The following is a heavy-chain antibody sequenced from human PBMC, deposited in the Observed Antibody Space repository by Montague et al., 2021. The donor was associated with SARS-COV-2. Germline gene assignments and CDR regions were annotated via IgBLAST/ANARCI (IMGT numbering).Heavy chain of an antibody. Sequence: SETLSLTCTVSISSSRYYWDWIRQPPGKGLEWIGSMYYSRNTYYNPSLKSRVTISVDTSKNQFSLKLSSVTAADTAVYYCARGRWEPVLGVLDYYYGMDVWGQGTTVTVSS. D-gene: IGHD1-26*01. CDR3: ARGRWEPVLGVLDYYYGMDV. V-gene: IGHV4-39*07. J-gene: IGHJ6*02. CDR1: ISSSRYY. CDR2: MYYSRNT.